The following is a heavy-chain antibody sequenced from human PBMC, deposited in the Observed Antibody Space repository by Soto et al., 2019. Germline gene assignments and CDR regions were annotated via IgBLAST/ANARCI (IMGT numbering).Heavy chain of an antibody. CDR3: ASMIGDPVLSFDY. CDR2: VYYSGST. Sequence: QVQLQVWGTGLVKPSETLSLTCTVSGGSISSYYWSWIRQPPGKGLEWIGFVYYSGSTNYNPSLKSRVTISVDTSKNQFSLKLSSVTAADTAFYYCASMIGDPVLSFDYWGQGTLVTVSS. D-gene: IGHD3-10*02. J-gene: IGHJ4*02. CDR1: GGSISSYY. V-gene: IGHV4-59*01.